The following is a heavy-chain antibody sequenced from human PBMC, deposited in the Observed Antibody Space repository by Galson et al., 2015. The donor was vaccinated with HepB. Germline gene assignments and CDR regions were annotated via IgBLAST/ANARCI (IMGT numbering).Heavy chain of an antibody. V-gene: IGHV1-3*01. CDR2: INAGNGNT. CDR1: GYTFTSYA. Sequence: SVKVSCKASGYTFTSYAMHWVRQAPGQRLEWMGWINAGNGNTKYAQKFQGRVTMTTDTSTSTAYMELRSLRSDDTAVYYCARDVSAAAASHFDFWGQGTLVTVSS. CDR3: ARDVSAAAASHFDF. D-gene: IGHD2-2*01. J-gene: IGHJ4*02.